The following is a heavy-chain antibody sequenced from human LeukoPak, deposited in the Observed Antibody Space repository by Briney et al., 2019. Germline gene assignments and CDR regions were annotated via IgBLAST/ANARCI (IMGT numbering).Heavy chain of an antibody. CDR2: ISYDGSNK. CDR1: GFTFSSYA. CDR3: ARDLRQQGVSDY. J-gene: IGHJ4*02. Sequence: GRSLRLSCAASGFTFSSYAMHWVRQAPGKGLEWVAVISYDGSNKYYADSVKGRFTISRDNSKNTLYLQMNSLRAEDTAVYYCARDLRQQGVSDYWGQGTLVTVSS. V-gene: IGHV3-30-3*01. D-gene: IGHD6-13*01.